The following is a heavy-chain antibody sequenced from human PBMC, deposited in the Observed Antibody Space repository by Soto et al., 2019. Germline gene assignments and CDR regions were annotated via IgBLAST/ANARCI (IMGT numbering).Heavy chain of an antibody. J-gene: IGHJ4*02. V-gene: IGHV1-8*01. CDR3: ATPRGCSYGYDAYSFDY. CDR2: MNPNSGNT. CDR1: GYTFTSYD. D-gene: IGHD5-18*01. Sequence: QVQLVQSGAEVKKPGASVKVSCKASGYTFTSYDINWVRQATGQGLEWMGWMNPNSGNTGYAQKFQGRVTMTRNTSISTAYMELSSLRSEDTAVYYCATPRGCSYGYDAYSFDYWGQGTLVTVSS.